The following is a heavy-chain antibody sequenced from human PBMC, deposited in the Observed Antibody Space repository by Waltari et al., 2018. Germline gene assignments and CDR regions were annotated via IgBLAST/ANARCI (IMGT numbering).Heavy chain of an antibody. J-gene: IGHJ6*03. Sequence: EVQVVESGGGWVQTGGSLRLSGAAFGFTISSDGMKWVRQAPGKGLEWVSTISNSGSTMYYADSVKGRFTISRDNAKNSLYLQMNSLRAEDMAVYYCARPSTEYYYYYYYMDVWGKGTTVTVS. CDR2: ISNSGSTM. CDR3: ARPSTEYYYYYYYMDV. CDR1: GFTISSDG. V-gene: IGHV3-48*03.